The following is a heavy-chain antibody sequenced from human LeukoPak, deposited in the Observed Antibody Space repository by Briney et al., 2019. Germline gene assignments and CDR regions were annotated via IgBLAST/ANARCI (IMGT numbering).Heavy chain of an antibody. J-gene: IGHJ4*02. CDR3: ARIFTDYDFWSGQTYYFDY. CDR1: GGSISSSSSY. V-gene: IGHV4-39*01. CDR2: IYYSGST. D-gene: IGHD3-3*01. Sequence: PETLSPTSTVSGGSISSSSSYWGWIRQPPGKGLEWIGSIYYSGSTYYNPSLKSRVTISVDTSKNQFSLKLSTVTAADTAVYYCARIFTDYDFWSGQTYYFDYWGAGSQVSVSS.